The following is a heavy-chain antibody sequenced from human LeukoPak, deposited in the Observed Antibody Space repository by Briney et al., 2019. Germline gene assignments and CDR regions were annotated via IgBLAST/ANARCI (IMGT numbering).Heavy chain of an antibody. V-gene: IGHV4-59*08. CDR3: ARHTPYGDYPDY. Sequence: SETLSLTCTVSGGSISSYYWSWIRQPPGKGLEWIGYIYYSGSTNCNPSLKSRVTISVDTSKNQFSLKLSSVTAADTAVYYCARHTPYGDYPDYWGQGTLVTVSS. CDR1: GGSISSYY. J-gene: IGHJ4*02. CDR2: IYYSGST. D-gene: IGHD4-17*01.